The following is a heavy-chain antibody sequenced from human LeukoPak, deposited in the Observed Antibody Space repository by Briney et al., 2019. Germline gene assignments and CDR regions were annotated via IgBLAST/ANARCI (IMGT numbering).Heavy chain of an antibody. D-gene: IGHD1-26*01. CDR2: ISSSSSYI. J-gene: IGHJ4*02. CDR1: GFTFSSYG. Sequence: GGSLRLSCAASGFTFSSYGMSWVRQAPGKGLEWVSSISSSSSYIYYADSVKGRFTISRDNAKNSLYLQMNSLRAEDTAVYYCARDAPLWGANRCLDYWGQGTLVTVSS. CDR3: ARDAPLWGANRCLDY. V-gene: IGHV3-21*01.